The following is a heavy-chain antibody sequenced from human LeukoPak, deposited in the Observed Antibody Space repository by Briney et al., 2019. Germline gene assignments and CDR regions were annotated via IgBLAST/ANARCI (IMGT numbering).Heavy chain of an antibody. CDR3: ARKGGWYASFDI. Sequence: SGTLSLTCTVSGGSISSYYWSWIRQPPGKGLEWIGYIYYSGSTNYNPSLKSRVTISVDTSKNQFSLKLSSVTAADTAVYYCARKGGWYASFDIWGQGTMVTVSS. D-gene: IGHD6-19*01. V-gene: IGHV4-59*01. CDR1: GGSISSYY. J-gene: IGHJ3*02. CDR2: IYYSGST.